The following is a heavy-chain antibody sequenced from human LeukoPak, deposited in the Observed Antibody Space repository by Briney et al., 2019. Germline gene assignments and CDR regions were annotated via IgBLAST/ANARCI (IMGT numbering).Heavy chain of an antibody. V-gene: IGHV1-69*05. CDR1: GGTFSSYA. CDR2: IIPIFGTA. J-gene: IGHJ4*02. CDR3: ARDLSTTTVTTGVGY. Sequence: GSSVKVSCKASGGTFSSYAISWVRQAPGQGLEWMGGIIPIFGTANYAQKFQGRVTITTDESTSTAYMELSSLRSEDTAVYYCARDLSTTTVTTGVGYWGQGTLVTVSS. D-gene: IGHD4-17*01.